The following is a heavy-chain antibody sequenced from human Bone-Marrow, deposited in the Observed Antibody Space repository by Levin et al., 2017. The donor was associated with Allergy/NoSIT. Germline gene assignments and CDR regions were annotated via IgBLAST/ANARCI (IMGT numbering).Heavy chain of an antibody. CDR3: ARVTPYSSSRRSYYYYGMDV. CDR2: ISSSGSTI. CDR1: GFTFSSYE. D-gene: IGHD6-6*01. Sequence: GESLKISCAASGFTFSSYEMNWVRQAPGKGLEWVSYISSSGSTIYYADSVKGRFTISRDNAKNSLYLQMNSLRAEDTAVYYWARVTPYSSSRRSYYYYGMDVWGQGTTVTVSS. J-gene: IGHJ6*02. V-gene: IGHV3-48*03.